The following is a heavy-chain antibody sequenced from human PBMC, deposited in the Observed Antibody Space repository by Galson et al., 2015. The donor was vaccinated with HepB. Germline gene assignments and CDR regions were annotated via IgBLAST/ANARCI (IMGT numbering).Heavy chain of an antibody. CDR2: IFREGTA. CDR3: ATETDAIYFFDY. D-gene: IGHD2-2*01. Sequence: SETLSLTCAVSGLSIDNKWWVWIRQPPGKGLQWIGYIFREGTAFYNPSLESRLTLSRDNFASQVSLKLSAVTAADTATYYCATETDAIYFFDYWGQGITVTVSS. CDR1: GLSIDNKW. V-gene: IGHV4-28*03. J-gene: IGHJ4*02.